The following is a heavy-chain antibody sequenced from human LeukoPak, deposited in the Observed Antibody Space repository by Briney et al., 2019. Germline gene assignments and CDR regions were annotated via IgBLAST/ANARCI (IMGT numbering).Heavy chain of an antibody. D-gene: IGHD3-22*01. CDR1: GGSISSYY. CDR2: IYYSGST. J-gene: IGHJ3*02. CDR3: ASKSRNYYDSSGLQGDNAFDX. Sequence: SETLSLTCTVSGGSISSYYWSWIRQPPGKGLEWIGYIYYSGSTNYNPSLKSRVTISVDTSKNQFSLKLSSVTAADTAVYYCASKSRNYYDSSGLQGDNAFDXXXXGTMVTVSS. V-gene: IGHV4-59*08.